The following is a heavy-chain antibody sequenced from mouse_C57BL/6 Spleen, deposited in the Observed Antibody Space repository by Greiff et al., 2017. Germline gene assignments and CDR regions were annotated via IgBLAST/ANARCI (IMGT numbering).Heavy chain of an antibody. J-gene: IGHJ4*01. Sequence: QVQLQQPGAELVRPGHSVKLSCKASGYSFTSYWMHWVKQRPIQGLEWIGNIDSSDSETHYNQKFKDKATLPVDKSSSTAYMQPSSLTSEESAVNYWARSACSSHAMDYWGQGTSVTVSS. D-gene: IGHD1-1*01. CDR2: IDSSDSET. CDR1: GYSFTSYW. V-gene: IGHV1-52*01. CDR3: ARSACSSHAMDY.